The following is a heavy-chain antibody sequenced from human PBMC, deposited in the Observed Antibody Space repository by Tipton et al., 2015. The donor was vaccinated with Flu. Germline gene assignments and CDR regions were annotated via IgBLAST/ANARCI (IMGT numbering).Heavy chain of an antibody. CDR3: ARGKGDYGDHPYYYYGMDV. Sequence: CAASGFTFSSYAMHWVRQAPGKGLEYVSAISSNGGSTYYANSVKGRFTISRDNSKNTLYLQMGSLRAEDMAVYYCARGKGDYGDHPYYYYGMDVWGQGTTVTVSS. D-gene: IGHD4-17*01. CDR1: GFTFSSYA. CDR2: ISSNGGST. V-gene: IGHV3-64*01. J-gene: IGHJ6*02.